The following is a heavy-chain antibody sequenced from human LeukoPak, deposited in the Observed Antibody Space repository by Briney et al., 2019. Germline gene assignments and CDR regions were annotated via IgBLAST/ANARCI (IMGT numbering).Heavy chain of an antibody. D-gene: IGHD2-2*02. CDR2: ISAYNGNT. J-gene: IGHJ6*03. CDR3: ARCIVVVPAAITYYYYYMDV. V-gene: IGHV1-18*04. CDR1: GYTFTSYY. Sequence: ASVKVSCKASGYTFTSYYMHWVRQAPGQGLEWMGWISAYNGNTNYAQKLQGRVTMTTDTSTSTAYMELRSLRSDDTAVYYCARCIVVVPAAITYYYYYMDVWGKGTTVTVSS.